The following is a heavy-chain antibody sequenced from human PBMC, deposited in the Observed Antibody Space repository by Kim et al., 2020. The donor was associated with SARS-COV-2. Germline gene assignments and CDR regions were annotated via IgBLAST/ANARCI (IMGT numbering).Heavy chain of an antibody. D-gene: IGHD6-13*01. J-gene: IGHJ6*02. V-gene: IGHV3-21*01. CDR3: ARDDPPLYSSSWAYGMDV. Sequence: GSLRLSCAASGFTFSSYSMNWVRQAPGKGLEWVSSISSSSSYIYYADSVKGRFTISRDNAKNSLYLQMNSLRAEDTAVYYCARDDPPLYSSSWAYGMDVWGQGTTVTVSS. CDR2: ISSSSSYI. CDR1: GFTFSSYS.